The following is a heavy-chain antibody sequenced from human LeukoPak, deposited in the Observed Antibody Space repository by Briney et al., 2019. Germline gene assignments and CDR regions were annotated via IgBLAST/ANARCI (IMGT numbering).Heavy chain of an antibody. CDR2: IDTAGDT. CDR3: ARAWRGCIGGRCPYYFDY. J-gene: IGHJ4*02. D-gene: IGHD2-15*01. V-gene: IGHV3-13*01. Sequence: QPGGSLRLSCAASGFTFSNYDVHWVRQPTGKGLEWVSAIDTAGDTYYPDSVRGRFTFSRENAKNSLSLQMNSLRAEDTAVYYCARAWRGCIGGRCPYYFDYWGQGTLVTVSS. CDR1: GFTFSNYD.